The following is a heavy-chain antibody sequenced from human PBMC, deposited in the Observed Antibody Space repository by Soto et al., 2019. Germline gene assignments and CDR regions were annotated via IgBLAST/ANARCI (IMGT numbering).Heavy chain of an antibody. CDR1: GFSLTTSGVG. CDR3: AHRVLRTVFGLVTTTAIYFDF. CDR2: IYWDDDK. J-gene: IGHJ4*02. Sequence: QITLKESGPTVVKPTEPLTRTCTFSGFSLTTSGVGVGWVRKSPGKAPEGLAPIYWDDDKRYSTSLNSRLIITKDTSKNQVVLTMANVDPADTATYYCAHRVLRTVFGLVTTTAIYFDFWGPGTPVVVSS. V-gene: IGHV2-5*02. D-gene: IGHD3-3*01.